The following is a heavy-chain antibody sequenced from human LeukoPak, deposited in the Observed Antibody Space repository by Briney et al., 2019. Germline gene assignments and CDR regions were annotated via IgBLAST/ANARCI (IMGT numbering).Heavy chain of an antibody. Sequence: SETLSLTCTVSGGSISSGSYYWSWIRQPAGKGLEWIGRIYTSGSTNYNPSLKSRVTISVDTSKNQFSLKLSSVTAADTAVYYCARDVFMYYDFWSGYDAFDIWPRDNGHRLF. CDR3: ARDVFMYYDFWSGYDAFDI. V-gene: IGHV4-61*02. J-gene: IGHJ3*02. CDR2: IYTSGST. CDR1: GGSISSGSYY. D-gene: IGHD3-3*01.